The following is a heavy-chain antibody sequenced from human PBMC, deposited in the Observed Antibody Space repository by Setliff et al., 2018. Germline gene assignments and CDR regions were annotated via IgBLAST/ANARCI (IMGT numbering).Heavy chain of an antibody. Sequence: AGGSLRLSCKTSGFTFNDYGIQWVRQAPGKGLEWVASDRGYYKYYADSVRGRLTVSRDESKNTVFLEMNSLRVDDTATYYCAREGLTGPVVISVAYYFDSWGQGTLVTVSS. CDR1: GFTFNDYG. CDR3: AREGLTGPVVISVAYYFDS. CDR2: DRGYYK. V-gene: IGHV3-30*19. J-gene: IGHJ4*02. D-gene: IGHD2-21*01.